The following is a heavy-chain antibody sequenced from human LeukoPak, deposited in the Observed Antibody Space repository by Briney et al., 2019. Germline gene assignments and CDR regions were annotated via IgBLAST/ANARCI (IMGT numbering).Heavy chain of an antibody. CDR3: ARGLSVDTAMDFFDY. V-gene: IGHV3-21*01. CDR2: ISSSSSYI. Sequence: GRSLRLSCAASGFTFSSYGMHWVRQAPGKGLEWVSSISSSSSYIYYADSVKGRFTISRDNAKNSLYLQMNSLRAEDTAVYYCARGLSVDTAMDFFDYWGQGTLVTVSS. CDR1: GFTFSSYG. J-gene: IGHJ4*02. D-gene: IGHD5-18*01.